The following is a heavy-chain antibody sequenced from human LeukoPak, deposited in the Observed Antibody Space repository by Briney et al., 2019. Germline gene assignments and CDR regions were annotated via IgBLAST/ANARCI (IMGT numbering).Heavy chain of an antibody. CDR1: GFTFSRYA. D-gene: IGHD5/OR15-5a*01. Sequence: GGSLRLSCAASGFTFSRYAMNWVRHAPGKGLEWGSAISTSGGSTYYADSVKGRFTISRDNSKNTLYLQMNSLRAEDTAVYYCAKDHVYGRGWYFDYWGQGTLVTVSS. V-gene: IGHV3-23*01. CDR2: ISTSGGST. CDR3: AKDHVYGRGWYFDY. J-gene: IGHJ4*02.